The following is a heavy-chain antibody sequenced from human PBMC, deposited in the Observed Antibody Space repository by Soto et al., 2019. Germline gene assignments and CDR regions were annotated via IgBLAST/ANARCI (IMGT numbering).Heavy chain of an antibody. J-gene: IGHJ4*02. Sequence: GESLKISCKGSGYSFTSYWITWVRQMPGKGLEWMGTIDPADSYPNYGPSFQGHVTFSADKSISTAFLQWSSLKASDTAMYYCARQPLVSWPHFDSWGQGTLVTVSS. CDR2: IDPADSYP. CDR3: ARQPLVSWPHFDS. V-gene: IGHV5-10-1*01. D-gene: IGHD6-13*01. CDR1: GYSFTSYW.